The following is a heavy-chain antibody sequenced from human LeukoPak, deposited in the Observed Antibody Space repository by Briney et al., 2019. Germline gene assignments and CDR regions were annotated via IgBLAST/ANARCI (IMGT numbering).Heavy chain of an antibody. J-gene: IGHJ3*02. CDR2: VSPNSGGA. D-gene: IGHD1-26*01. CDR3: ARALGGSQEKSDAFEI. CDR1: GYTFTDYY. V-gene: IGHV1-2*02. Sequence: ASVKVSCKASGYTFTDYYIHWVRQAPGQGLEWMGWVSPNSGGANFAQNFQGRLTLTRDTSISTVYMELSSLRSDDTAVYFCARALGGSQEKSDAFEIWGQGTMVTVSS.